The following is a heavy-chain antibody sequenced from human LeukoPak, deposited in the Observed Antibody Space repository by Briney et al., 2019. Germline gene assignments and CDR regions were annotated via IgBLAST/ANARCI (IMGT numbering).Heavy chain of an antibody. D-gene: IGHD1-26*01. Sequence: ASVKVSCKASGYTFTSCYMHWVRQAPGQGLEWMGIINPSGGSTSYAQKFQGGVTMTRDTSTSTVYMELSSLRSEDTAVYYCLVGATRAHFDYWGQGTLVTVSS. V-gene: IGHV1-46*01. CDR3: LVGATRAHFDY. CDR2: INPSGGST. J-gene: IGHJ4*02. CDR1: GYTFTSCY.